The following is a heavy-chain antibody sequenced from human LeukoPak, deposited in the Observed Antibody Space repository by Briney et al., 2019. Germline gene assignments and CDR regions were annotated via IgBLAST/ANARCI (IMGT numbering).Heavy chain of an antibody. J-gene: IGHJ5*02. Sequence: SETLSLTCTVSGGSISSSSYYWGWIRQPPGKGLEWIGSINYSGSTYYNPSLKSRVTISVDTSKNQFSLKLSSVTAADTAVYYCARIGSGLAFDPWGQGTLVTVSS. D-gene: IGHD3-10*01. CDR1: GGSISSSSYY. CDR3: ARIGSGLAFDP. CDR2: INYSGST. V-gene: IGHV4-39*01.